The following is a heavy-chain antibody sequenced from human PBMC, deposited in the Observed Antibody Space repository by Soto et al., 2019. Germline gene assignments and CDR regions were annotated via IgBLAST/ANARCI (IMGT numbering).Heavy chain of an antibody. CDR2: IIPIFGTA. CDR1: GGTFSSYA. Sequence: QVQLVQSGAEVKKPGSSVKVSCKASGGTFSSYAISWVRQAPGQGLEWMGEIIPIFGTANYAQKFQGRVTITADESTSTAYMELSSRRSEDTAVYYCARDRGPSSGYYPYWFDPWGKGTLVTVSS. CDR3: ARDRGPSSGYYPYWFDP. D-gene: IGHD3-22*01. J-gene: IGHJ5*02. V-gene: IGHV1-69*12.